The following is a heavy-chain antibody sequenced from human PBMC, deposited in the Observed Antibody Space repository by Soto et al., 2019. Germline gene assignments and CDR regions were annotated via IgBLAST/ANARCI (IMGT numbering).Heavy chain of an antibody. CDR3: ARVTGYNSNCPCYFQN. CDR2: IYYSGAT. CDR1: GDSISGGDFY. V-gene: IGHV4-30-4*01. D-gene: IGHD5-12*01. J-gene: IGHJ1*01. Sequence: PSETLSLTCTVSGDSISGGDFYWSWIRQPPGKGLEWIGFIYYSGATYYNPSLKSRLTISVDTSKNQFSLTLSSVTAADTAVYFCARVTGYNSNCPCYFQNWGQGALVTVSS.